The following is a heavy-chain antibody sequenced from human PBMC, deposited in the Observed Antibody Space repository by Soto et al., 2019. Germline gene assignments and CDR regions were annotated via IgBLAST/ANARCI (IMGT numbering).Heavy chain of an antibody. CDR1: GFTFSDYY. D-gene: IGHD2-8*01. V-gene: IGHV3-72*01. CDR2: SGSKANSDTT. J-gene: IGHJ4*02. Sequence: GGSLRLSCVVSGFTFSDYYMDWVRQAPGKGLEWVGRSGSKANSDTTEYAASVTGRFTISRDDSKNSLYLQMNSLKTEDTAVYYCARRRCTNGVCYLDYWGQGTLVTVSS. CDR3: ARRRCTNGVCYLDY.